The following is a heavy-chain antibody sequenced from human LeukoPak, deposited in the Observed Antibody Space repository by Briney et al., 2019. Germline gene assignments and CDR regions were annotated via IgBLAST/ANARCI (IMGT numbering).Heavy chain of an antibody. CDR2: IRYDGSNK. CDR1: GFTFSSYG. J-gene: IGHJ4*02. D-gene: IGHD3-9*01. CDR3: AKEFDWLPYYFDY. V-gene: IGHV3-30*02. Sequence: QPGGSLRLSCAASGFTFSSYGMHWVRQAPGKGLEWVAFIRYDGSNKYYADSVKGRFTISRDNSKNTLYLQMNSLRAEDTAVYYCAKEFDWLPYYFDYWGQGTLVTVSS.